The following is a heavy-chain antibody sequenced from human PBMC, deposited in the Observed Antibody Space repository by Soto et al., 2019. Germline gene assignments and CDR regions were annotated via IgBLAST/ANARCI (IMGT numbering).Heavy chain of an antibody. V-gene: IGHV1-8*01. J-gene: IGHJ6*02. CDR2: MNPNSGNT. CDR3: ARILRGNFLTGYAPYYYYYGMDV. CDR1: GYTFTSYD. Sequence: ASVKVSGKASGYTFTSYDINWVRQATGQGLEWMGWMNPNSGNTGYAQKFQGRVTMTRNTSISTAYMELSSLRSEDTAVYYCARILRGNFLTGYAPYYYYYGMDVWGQGTTVTVSS. D-gene: IGHD3-9*01.